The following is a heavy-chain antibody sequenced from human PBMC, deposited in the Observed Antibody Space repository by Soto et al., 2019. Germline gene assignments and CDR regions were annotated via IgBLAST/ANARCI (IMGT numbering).Heavy chain of an antibody. CDR2: ISYDGSNK. CDR1: GFTFSSYG. J-gene: IGHJ4*02. V-gene: IGHV3-30*18. Sequence: QVQLVESGGGVVQPGRSLRLSCAASGFTFSSYGMHWVRQAPGKGLEWVAVISYDGSNKYYADSVKGRFTISRDNSKNPLYLQMNSLRAEDTAVYYCAKDQGLYSGYVGYWGQGTLVTVSS. CDR3: AKDQGLYSGYVGY. D-gene: IGHD5-12*01.